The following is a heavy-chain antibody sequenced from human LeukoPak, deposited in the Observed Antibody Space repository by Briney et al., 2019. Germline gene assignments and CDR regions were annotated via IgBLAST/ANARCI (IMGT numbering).Heavy chain of an antibody. CDR3: ARHRGYSYGYYYGMDV. Sequence: PSETLSLTCTVSGGSISSKIYYWGWIRQPPGKGLEWIGSSYYSGTTYYNPSLKSRVTISVDTSKNQFSLKLNSVTAADTAVYYCARHRGYSYGYYYGMDVWGQGATVTVSS. CDR1: GGSISSKIYY. J-gene: IGHJ6*02. V-gene: IGHV4-39*01. CDR2: SYYSGTT. D-gene: IGHD5-18*01.